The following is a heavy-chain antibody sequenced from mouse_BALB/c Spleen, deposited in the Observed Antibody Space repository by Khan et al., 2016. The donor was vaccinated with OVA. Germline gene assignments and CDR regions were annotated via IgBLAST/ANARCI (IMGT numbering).Heavy chain of an antibody. Sequence: EVQLQESGPGLVKPSQSLSLTCTVTGYSITSDYAWNWIRQFPGNKLEWMGYITCSGSTSYNPSLKSRISITRDTSKNQFFLQLNFVTTEDTATYYCAMGRTYWGQGTLVTVSA. CDR2: ITCSGST. CDR1: GYSITSDYA. CDR3: AMGRTY. V-gene: IGHV3-2*02. D-gene: IGHD4-1*01. J-gene: IGHJ3*01.